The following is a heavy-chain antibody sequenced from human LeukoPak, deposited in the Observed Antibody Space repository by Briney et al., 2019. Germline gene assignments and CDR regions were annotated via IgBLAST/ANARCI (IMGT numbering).Heavy chain of an antibody. V-gene: IGHV1-18*01. CDR3: ATLLVAGIGEYYFDY. D-gene: IGHD6-19*01. Sequence: ASVKVSCKASGYTFTSYGISWVRQAPGQGLEWMGWTSAYNGNTNYAQKLQGRVTMTTDTSTSTAYMELRSLRSEDTAVYYCATLLVAGIGEYYFDYWGQGTLVTVSS. CDR1: GYTFTSYG. J-gene: IGHJ4*02. CDR2: TSAYNGNT.